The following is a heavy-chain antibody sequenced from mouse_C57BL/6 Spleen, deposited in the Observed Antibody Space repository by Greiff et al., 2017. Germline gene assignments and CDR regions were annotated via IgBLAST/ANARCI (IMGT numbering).Heavy chain of an antibody. D-gene: IGHD1-1*01. J-gene: IGHJ4*01. Sequence: VKLMESGPGLVQPSQSLSITCTVSGFSLTSYGVHWVRQSPGKGLEWLGVIWRGGSTDYNAAFMSRLSITKDNSKSQVFFKMNSLQADDTAIYYGAKKGYYGSSHYAMDYWGQGTSVTVSS. CDR3: AKKGYYGSSHYAMDY. V-gene: IGHV2-5*01. CDR1: GFSLTSYG. CDR2: IWRGGST.